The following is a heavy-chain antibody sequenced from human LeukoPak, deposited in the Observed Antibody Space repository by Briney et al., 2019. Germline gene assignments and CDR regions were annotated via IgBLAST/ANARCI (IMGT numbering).Heavy chain of an antibody. Sequence: PSETLSLTCTVSGASISGSGYYWGWIRQPPGKGLEWIGSIYSSGSTYYNASLQSRVTISIETSKNQISLRLNSVTPEDTAVYYCARSGYSSGSIDYWGQGTLVTVSS. CDR3: ARSGYSSGSIDY. V-gene: IGHV4-39*01. D-gene: IGHD6-19*01. CDR2: IYSSGST. J-gene: IGHJ4*02. CDR1: GASISGSGYY.